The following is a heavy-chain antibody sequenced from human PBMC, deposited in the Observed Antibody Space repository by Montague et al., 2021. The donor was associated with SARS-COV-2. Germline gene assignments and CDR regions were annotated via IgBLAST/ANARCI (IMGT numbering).Heavy chain of an antibody. D-gene: IGHD1-26*01. J-gene: IGHJ4*02. CDR3: ARDPRYSLSCSFDY. CDR1: GDSVSSNTAA. Sequence: CAISGDSVSSNTAAWNWIRQSPSRGLEWLGRTYYRSKWYYDYAVSVKSRMTISPDTSKNQFSLQLSSVTPEDGAVYYCARDPRYSLSCSFDYWGQGTLVTVPS. CDR2: TYYRSKWYY. V-gene: IGHV6-1*01.